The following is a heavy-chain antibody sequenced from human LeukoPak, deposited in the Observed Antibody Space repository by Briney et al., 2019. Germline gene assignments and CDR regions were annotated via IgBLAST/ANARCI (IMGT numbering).Heavy chain of an antibody. V-gene: IGHV4-30-4*01. J-gene: IGHJ1*01. CDR1: GGSISSGDYY. D-gene: IGHD6-6*01. CDR3: ARDSSSSGYFQH. Sequence: SETLSLTCTVSGGSISSGDYYWSWIRQPPGKGLEWIGYIYYSGSTYYNPSLKSRVTISVDTSKNQFSLKLSSVPAAGTAVYYCARDSSSSGYFQHWGQGTLVTVSS. CDR2: IYYSGST.